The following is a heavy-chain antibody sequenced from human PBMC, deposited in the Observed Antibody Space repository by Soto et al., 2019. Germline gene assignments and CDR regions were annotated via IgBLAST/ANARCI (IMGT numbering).Heavy chain of an antibody. J-gene: IGHJ3*02. Sequence: GASVKVSCKSSGYTITSYGISWVRQAPGQGLEWMGWISAYNGNTNYAQKLQGRVTMTTDTSTSTAYMELRSLRSDDTAVYYCARVLGYCSGGSCYRNGAFDIWGQGTMVTVSS. V-gene: IGHV1-18*01. CDR3: ARVLGYCSGGSCYRNGAFDI. D-gene: IGHD2-15*01. CDR1: GYTITSYG. CDR2: ISAYNGNT.